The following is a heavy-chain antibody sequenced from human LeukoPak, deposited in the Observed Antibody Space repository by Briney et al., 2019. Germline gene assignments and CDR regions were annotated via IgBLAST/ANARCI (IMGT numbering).Heavy chain of an antibody. V-gene: IGHV1-2*02. J-gene: IGHJ5*02. CDR1: GYTFTGYY. D-gene: IGHD2-2*01. CDR2: INPNSGGT. CDR3: ARDAGYCSSTSCQGGWFDP. Sequence: EASVKVSCKASGYTFTGYYMHWVRQAPGQGLEWMGWINPNSGGTNYAQKFQGRVTMTRDTSISTAYMELSRLRSDDTVVYYCARDAGYCSSTSCQGGWFDPWGQGTLVTVSS.